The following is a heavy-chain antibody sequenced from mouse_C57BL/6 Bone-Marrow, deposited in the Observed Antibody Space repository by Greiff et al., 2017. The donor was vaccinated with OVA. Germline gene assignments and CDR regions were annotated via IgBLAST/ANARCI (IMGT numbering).Heavy chain of an antibody. Sequence: QVQLQQSGAELVRPGASVTLSCKASGYTFTDYEMHWVKQTPVHGLEWIGAIDTETGGTAYNQKFKGKAILTADKSSSTAYMELRSLTSEDSAVYYCTRSDDGYYRYWFAYWGQGTLVTVSA. CDR1: GYTFTDYE. J-gene: IGHJ3*01. CDR2: IDTETGGT. D-gene: IGHD2-3*01. V-gene: IGHV1-15*01. CDR3: TRSDDGYYRYWFAY.